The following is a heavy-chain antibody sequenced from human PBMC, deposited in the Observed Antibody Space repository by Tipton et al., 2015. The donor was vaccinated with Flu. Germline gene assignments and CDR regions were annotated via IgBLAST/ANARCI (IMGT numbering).Heavy chain of an antibody. CDR2: MNPNSGNT. Sequence: QSGAEVKKPGASVKVSCKASGYTFTTYDFYWVRQATGQGLEWMGWMNPNSGNTGYAQKFQGRLTMTRNTSISTAYMELSSLTSEDTAVYYCARDHSSGWPNYSYHMDVWGQGTSVTVSS. CDR3: ARDHSSGWPNYSYHMDV. J-gene: IGHJ6*02. CDR1: GYTFTTYD. D-gene: IGHD6-19*01. V-gene: IGHV1-8*01.